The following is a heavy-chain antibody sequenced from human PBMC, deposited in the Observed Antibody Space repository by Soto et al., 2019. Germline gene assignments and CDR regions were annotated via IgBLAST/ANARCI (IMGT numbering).Heavy chain of an antibody. CDR3: ARVLDCISTSCYGVYYYYGMDV. J-gene: IGHJ6*02. CDR1: GDSVSSNSAA. D-gene: IGHD2-2*01. V-gene: IGHV6-1*01. Sequence: PSQTLSLTCAISGDSVSSNSAAWNWIRQSPSRGLEWLGRTYYRSKWYNDYAVSVKSRITINPDTSKNQFSLQLNSVTPEDTAVYYCARVLDCISTSCYGVYYYYGMDVWGQGTTVTVSS. CDR2: TYYRSKWYN.